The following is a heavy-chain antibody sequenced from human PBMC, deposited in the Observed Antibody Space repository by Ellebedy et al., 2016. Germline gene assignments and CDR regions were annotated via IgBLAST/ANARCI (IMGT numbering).Heavy chain of an antibody. Sequence: SETLSLTXTVSGGSISSSSYYWGWIRQPPGKGLEWIGSIYYSGSTYYNPSLKSRVTISVDTSKNQFSLKLSSVTAADTAVYYCARDPDYDILTVYGMDVWGQGTTVTVSS. J-gene: IGHJ6*02. CDR2: IYYSGST. D-gene: IGHD3-9*01. V-gene: IGHV4-39*07. CDR3: ARDPDYDILTVYGMDV. CDR1: GGSISSSSYY.